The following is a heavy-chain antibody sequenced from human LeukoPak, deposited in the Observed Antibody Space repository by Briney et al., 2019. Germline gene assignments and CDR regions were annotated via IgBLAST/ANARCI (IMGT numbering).Heavy chain of an antibody. J-gene: IGHJ4*02. V-gene: IGHV1-46*01. CDR2: INPSSGST. CDR3: ARDEYDGDY. Sequence: GGSLRLSCAASGFTFGSYAMHWVRQAPGQGLEWMGIINPSSGSTTYAQKFQGRVTVTRDTSTSTVYMEPSSLRSEDTAVYYCARDEYDGDYWGQGTLVTASS. D-gene: IGHD3-3*01. CDR1: GFTFGSYA.